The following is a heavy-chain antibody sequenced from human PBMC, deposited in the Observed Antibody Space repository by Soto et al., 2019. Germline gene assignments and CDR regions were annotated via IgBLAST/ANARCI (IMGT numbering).Heavy chain of an antibody. V-gene: IGHV4-31*03. CDR1: GGPISSGGYY. CDR2: IFYSGAT. D-gene: IGHD4-17*01. Sequence: QVQLQESGPGLVTPSQALSLTCSVSGGPISSGGYYWSWIRQHPGQGLEWIGNIFYSGATYYNPSLKSRSFISVDTSKNQFSLRLSSVTAADTAVYYCARVQPYDYGANSGWFDPWGQGTLVTVSA. J-gene: IGHJ5*02. CDR3: ARVQPYDYGANSGWFDP.